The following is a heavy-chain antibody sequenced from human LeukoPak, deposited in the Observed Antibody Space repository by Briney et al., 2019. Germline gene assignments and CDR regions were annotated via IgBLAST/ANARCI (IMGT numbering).Heavy chain of an antibody. J-gene: IGHJ4*02. CDR2: IYYSGST. CDR3: ARQIRGDYYFDY. D-gene: IGHD3-10*01. CDR1: GGSISNSTYY. Sequence: SETLSLTCTVSGGSISNSTYYWGCIRQPPGKGLEWIGTIYYSGSTYYNPSLKSRVTISVDTSKNHFSLNLSSLTAADTAAYYCARQIRGDYYFDYWGQGTLVTVSS. V-gene: IGHV4-39*01.